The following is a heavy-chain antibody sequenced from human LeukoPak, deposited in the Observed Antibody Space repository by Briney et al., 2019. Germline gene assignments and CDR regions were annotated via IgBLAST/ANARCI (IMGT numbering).Heavy chain of an antibody. Sequence: PGGSLRLSCAASGFTFSGYSMNWVRQAPGKGLEWVSSISSSSTYIYYADSVKGRFTISRDNAKNSLYLQMNSLRAEDTAVYYCTRGPDIVVVPAAIIWGQGTLVTVSS. CDR2: ISSSSTYI. J-gene: IGHJ4*02. D-gene: IGHD2-2*01. V-gene: IGHV3-21*01. CDR1: GFTFSGYS. CDR3: TRGPDIVVVPAAII.